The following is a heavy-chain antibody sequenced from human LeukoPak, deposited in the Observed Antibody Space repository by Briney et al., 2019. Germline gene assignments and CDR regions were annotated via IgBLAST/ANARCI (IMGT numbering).Heavy chain of an antibody. CDR2: ISWNSGSI. Sequence: GGSLRLPCAASGFTFDDYAMHWVRQAPGKGLEWVPGISWNSGSIGYADSVKGRFTISRDNAKNSLYLQMNSLRAEDTALYYCAKEGYSGSYYWGQGTLVTVSS. CDR3: AKEGYSGSYY. D-gene: IGHD1-26*01. CDR1: GFTFDDYA. V-gene: IGHV3-9*01. J-gene: IGHJ4*02.